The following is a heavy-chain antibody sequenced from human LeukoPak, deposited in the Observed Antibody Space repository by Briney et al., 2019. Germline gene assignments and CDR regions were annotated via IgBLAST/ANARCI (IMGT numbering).Heavy chain of an antibody. D-gene: IGHD6-6*01. CDR3: ARGVSSIAARPVDY. J-gene: IGHJ4*02. CDR1: GDSISSGSYY. Sequence: SETLSLTCTVSGDSISSGSYYWSWIRQPAGKGLEWIGRIYTSGSTNYNPSLKSRVTISVDTSKNQFSLKLSSVTAADTAVYYCARGVSSIAARPVDYWGQGTLVTVSS. CDR2: IYTSGST. V-gene: IGHV4-61*02.